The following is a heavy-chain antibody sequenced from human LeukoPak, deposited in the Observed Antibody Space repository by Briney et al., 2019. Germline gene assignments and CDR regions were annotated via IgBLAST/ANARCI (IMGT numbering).Heavy chain of an antibody. CDR2: IYTSGST. V-gene: IGHV4-4*07. CDR3: ARDLLYSGYDSFYYYGMDV. CDR1: RGSISSYY. J-gene: IGHJ6*02. Sequence: SETLSLTCTVSRGSISSYYWSWIRQPAGKGLEWIGRIYTSGSTNYNPSLKSRVTMSVDTSKNQFSLKLSSVTAADTAVYYCARDLLYSGYDSFYYYGMDVWGQGTTVTVSS. D-gene: IGHD5-12*01.